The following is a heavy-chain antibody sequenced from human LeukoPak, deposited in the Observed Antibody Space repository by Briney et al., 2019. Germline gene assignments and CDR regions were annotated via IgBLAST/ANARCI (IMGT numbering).Heavy chain of an antibody. V-gene: IGHV1-69*01. CDR3: ARVGIYYYDSSEVVDAFDI. CDR1: GGTFSSYA. J-gene: IGHJ3*02. D-gene: IGHD3-22*01. CDR2: IIPIFGTA. Sequence: SVKVSCKASGGTFSSYAISWVRQAPGQGLEWMGGIIPIFGTANYAQKFQGRVTITADESTSTAYMELSSLRSEDTAVYYCARVGIYYYDSSEVVDAFDIWGQGTMVTVSS.